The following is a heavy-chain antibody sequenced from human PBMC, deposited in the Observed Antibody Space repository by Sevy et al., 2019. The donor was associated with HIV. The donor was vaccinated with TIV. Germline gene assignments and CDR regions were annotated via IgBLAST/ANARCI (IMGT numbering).Heavy chain of an antibody. CDR3: ARDHEFYDYGDYGPTFFPDY. Sequence: GGSLRLSCTASGFTPSTYGMHWVRQAPGKGLEWVALIWFDGSNSYYADSVKGRFTISRDTSKNTVYLQMNSLRAEDTAVYYCARDHEFYDYGDYGPTFFPDYWGQGNLVTVSS. CDR1: GFTPSTYG. J-gene: IGHJ4*02. V-gene: IGHV3-33*01. CDR2: IWFDGSNS. D-gene: IGHD4-17*01.